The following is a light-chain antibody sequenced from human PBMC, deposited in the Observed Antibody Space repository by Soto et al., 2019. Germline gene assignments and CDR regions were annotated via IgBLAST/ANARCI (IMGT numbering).Light chain of an antibody. J-gene: IGLJ1*01. CDR1: RSNIGSNY. CDR2: GND. Sequence: QSVLTQPPSASGTPGQRVTISCSGSRSNIGSNYVYWYQQLPGTAPKLLIYGNDNRPSGVPERFSGSKSGTSASLAITGLRADDEADYYCQSYGSSPSANFVFGTGTKVTVL. CDR3: QSYGSSPSANFV. V-gene: IGLV1-47*02.